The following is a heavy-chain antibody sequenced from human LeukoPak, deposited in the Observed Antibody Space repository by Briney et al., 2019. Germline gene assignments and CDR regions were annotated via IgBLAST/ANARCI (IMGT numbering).Heavy chain of an antibody. J-gene: IGHJ4*02. CDR3: AKDYGSSSPPCFDY. V-gene: IGHV3-23*01. CDR1: GFTFSSYA. D-gene: IGHD6-13*01. Sequence: PGGSLRLPCAASGFTFSSYAMSWVRQAPGKGPEWVSAISGSGGSTYYADSVKGRFTISRDNSKNTLYLQMNSLRAEDTAVYYCAKDYGSSSPPCFDYWGQGTLVTVSS. CDR2: ISGSGGST.